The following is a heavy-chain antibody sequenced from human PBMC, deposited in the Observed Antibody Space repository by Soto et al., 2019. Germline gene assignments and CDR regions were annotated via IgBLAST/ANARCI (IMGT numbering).Heavy chain of an antibody. Sequence: GGSLRLSCAASGFTFSSYAMSWVRQAPGKGLEWVSGISGSGGSTYYADSVKGRFTISRDNFKNTLYLQMNSLRAEDTAVYYCAKGPSGWLGDQDRFDYWGQGTLVTVSS. CDR1: GFTFSSYA. CDR2: ISGSGGST. D-gene: IGHD6-19*01. CDR3: AKGPSGWLGDQDRFDY. J-gene: IGHJ4*02. V-gene: IGHV3-23*01.